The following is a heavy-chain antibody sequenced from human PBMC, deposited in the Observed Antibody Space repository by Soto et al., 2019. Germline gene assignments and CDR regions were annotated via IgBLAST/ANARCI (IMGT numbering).Heavy chain of an antibody. D-gene: IGHD3-10*01. V-gene: IGHV4-61*01. CDR3: ARDVRLLVRDLPWYFDL. J-gene: IGHJ2*01. CDR1: GAYVSSRSYY. Sequence: SETLSLTYTVSGAYVSSRSYYWSWIRQPPGKGLEWIGYIHDSESTTYNPSLKSRVTISVDTSKNQFSLKLSSVTAADTAVYYCARDVRLLVRDLPWYFDLWGRGTLVTVSS. CDR2: IHDSEST.